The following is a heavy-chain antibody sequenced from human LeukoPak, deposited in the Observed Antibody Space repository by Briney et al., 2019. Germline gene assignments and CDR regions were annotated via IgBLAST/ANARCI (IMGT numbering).Heavy chain of an antibody. CDR1: GGTFSSYA. Sequence: ASVNVSCKASGGTFSSYAISWVRQAPGQGLEWMGGIIPIFGTANYAQKFQGRVTITTDESTSTAYMELSSVRSEDTAVYYCASSLPDSSGYIGPGRYFDYWGQGTLVTVSS. V-gene: IGHV1-69*05. D-gene: IGHD3-22*01. J-gene: IGHJ4*02. CDR3: ASSLPDSSGYIGPGRYFDY. CDR2: IIPIFGTA.